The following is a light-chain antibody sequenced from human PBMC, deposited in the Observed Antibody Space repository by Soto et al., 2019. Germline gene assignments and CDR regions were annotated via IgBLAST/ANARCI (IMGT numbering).Light chain of an antibody. J-gene: IGKJ3*01. V-gene: IGKV1-5*03. CDR1: QSFSSW. CDR3: QQYSTYPFT. CDR2: KAS. Sequence: DIQMTQSPSTLSPSVGDRVTITCRASQSFSSWLAWYQQKPGKAPKLLIYKASSLESGVPSRFSGSESGTEFTLTISSLQPDDFATYYCQQYSTYPFTFGPGTKVDIK.